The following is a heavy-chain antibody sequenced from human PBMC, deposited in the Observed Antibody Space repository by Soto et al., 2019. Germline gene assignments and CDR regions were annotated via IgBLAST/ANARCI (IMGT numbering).Heavy chain of an antibody. V-gene: IGHV4-34*01. CDR2: INHSGST. CDR1: GGPFSGYY. J-gene: IGHJ6*02. CDR3: ARGRGGNNYGMDV. Sequence: SETLSLTCAVYGGPFSGYYWSWIRQPPGKGLEWIGEINHSGSTNYNPSLKSRVTISVDTSKNQFSLKLSSVTAADTAVYYCARGRGGNNYGMDVWGQGTTVTVSS.